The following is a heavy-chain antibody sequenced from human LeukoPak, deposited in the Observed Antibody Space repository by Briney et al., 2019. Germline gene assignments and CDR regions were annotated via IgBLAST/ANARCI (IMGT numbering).Heavy chain of an antibody. Sequence: SETPSLTCTVSGGSISSYYWSWIRQPPGKGLEWIGYIYYSGSTNYNPSLKSRVTISVDTSKNQFSLKLSSVTAADTAVYYCARGFYYDSSGYLQMNAFDIWGQGTMVTVSS. J-gene: IGHJ3*02. D-gene: IGHD3-22*01. CDR1: GGSISSYY. CDR3: ARGFYYDSSGYLQMNAFDI. V-gene: IGHV4-59*01. CDR2: IYYSGST.